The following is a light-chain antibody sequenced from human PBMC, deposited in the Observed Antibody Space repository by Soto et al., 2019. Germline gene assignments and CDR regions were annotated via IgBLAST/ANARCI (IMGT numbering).Light chain of an antibody. CDR2: GAS. CDR1: QSINSRY. V-gene: IGKV3-20*01. CDR3: QQFGSSPGFT. J-gene: IGKJ3*01. Sequence: ESVLTQSPGTLSLSPGERATLSCRASQSINSRYLAWYQQKPGQAPRLLIYGASSRATGIPDRFSGSGSGTDFTLKISRLEAEDFAVYYCQQFGSSPGFTFGPGTKVDIK.